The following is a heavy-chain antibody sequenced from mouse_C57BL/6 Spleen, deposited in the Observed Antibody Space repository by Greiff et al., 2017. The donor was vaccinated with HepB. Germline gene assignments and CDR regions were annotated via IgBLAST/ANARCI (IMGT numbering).Heavy chain of an antibody. CDR1: GFNIKDDY. V-gene: IGHV14-4*01. CDR2: IDPENGDT. Sequence: EVQLQQSGAELVRPGASVKLSCTASGFNIKDDYMHWVKQRPEQGLEWIGWIDPENGDTEYASKFQGKATITADTSSNTAYLQLSSLTSEDTAVYYCTTSLTFTWFAYWGQGTLVTVSA. D-gene: IGHD4-1*01. CDR3: TTSLTFTWFAY. J-gene: IGHJ3*01.